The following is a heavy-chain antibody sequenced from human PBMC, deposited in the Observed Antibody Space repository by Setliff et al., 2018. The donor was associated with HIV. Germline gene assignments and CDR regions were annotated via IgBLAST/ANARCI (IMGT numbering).Heavy chain of an antibody. J-gene: IGHJ3*02. CDR3: ARGSVIVADALDI. CDR2: VYSSGST. D-gene: IGHD1-26*01. Sequence: KPSETLSLTCTVSGAGIIIYSWSWIRQPAGKGLEWIGRVYSSGSTNYNPSLRNRITMSVDTSKKQFSLTLSSVTAADTAVYYCARGSVIVADALDIWGQGTMVTVSS. CDR1: GAGIIIYS. V-gene: IGHV4-4*07.